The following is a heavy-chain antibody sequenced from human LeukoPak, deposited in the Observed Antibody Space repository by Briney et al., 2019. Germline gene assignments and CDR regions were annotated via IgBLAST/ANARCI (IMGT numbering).Heavy chain of an antibody. Sequence: SETLSLTCTVSGGSISSSSYYWGWIRQPPGKGLEWIGSIYYSGSTYYNPSLKSRVTISVDTSKNQFSLKLSSVTAADTAVYYCARDGRRPTIYYYDSSGYYISWGQGTLVTVSS. CDR2: IYYSGST. V-gene: IGHV4-39*07. CDR1: GGSISSSSYY. J-gene: IGHJ4*02. D-gene: IGHD3-22*01. CDR3: ARDGRRPTIYYYDSSGYYIS.